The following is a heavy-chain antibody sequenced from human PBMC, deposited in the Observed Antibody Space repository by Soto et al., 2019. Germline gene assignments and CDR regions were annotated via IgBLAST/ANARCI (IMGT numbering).Heavy chain of an antibody. D-gene: IGHD3-22*01. CDR2: IYYSGST. CDR3: ARFGYSTNIGIDY. CDR1: GGSISSGGYY. V-gene: IGHV4-31*03. Sequence: QVQLQESGPGLVKPSQTLSLTCTVSGGSISSGGYYWSWIRQHQGKGLEWIGYIYYSGSTYYNPSLKSRVTISVDTSKNQFSLKLSSVTAADTAVYYCARFGYSTNIGIDYWGQGTLVTVSS. J-gene: IGHJ4*02.